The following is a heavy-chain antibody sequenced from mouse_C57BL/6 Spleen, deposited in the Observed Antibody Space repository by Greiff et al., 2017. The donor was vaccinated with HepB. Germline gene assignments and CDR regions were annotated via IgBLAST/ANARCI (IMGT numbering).Heavy chain of an antibody. V-gene: IGHV1-54*01. CDR3: ARERNSSNPAWFAY. CDR2: INPGSGGT. J-gene: IGHJ3*01. CDR1: GYAFTNYL. Sequence: LVEPGAELVRPGTSVKVSCKASGYAFTNYLIEWVKQRPGQGLEWIGVINPGSGGTNYNEKFKGKATLTADKSSSTAYMQLSSLTSEDSAVYFCARERNSSNPAWFAYWGQGTLVTVSA. D-gene: IGHD1-3*01.